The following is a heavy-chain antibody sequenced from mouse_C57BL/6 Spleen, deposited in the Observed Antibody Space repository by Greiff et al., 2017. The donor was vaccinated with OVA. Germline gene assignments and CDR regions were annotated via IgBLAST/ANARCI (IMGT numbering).Heavy chain of an antibody. V-gene: IGHV1-15*01. J-gene: IGHJ2*01. Sequence: QVQLQQSGAELVRPGASVTLSCKASGYTFTDYEMHWVKQTPVHGLEWMGAIDPETGGTAYNQKFKGKAILTADKSSSTAYMELRSLTSEDSAVYYCTRRPDGYYFDYWGQGTTLTVSS. CDR3: TRRPDGYYFDY. D-gene: IGHD2-3*01. CDR2: IDPETGGT. CDR1: GYTFTDYE.